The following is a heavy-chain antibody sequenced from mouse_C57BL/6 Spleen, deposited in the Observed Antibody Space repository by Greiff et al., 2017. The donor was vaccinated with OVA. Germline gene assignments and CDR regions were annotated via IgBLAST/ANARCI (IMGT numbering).Heavy chain of an antibody. V-gene: IGHV1-52*01. CDR1: GYTFTSYW. CDR2: IDPSDSET. Sequence: QVQLQQPGAELVRPGSSVKLSCKASGYTFTSYWMHWVKQRPIQGLEWIGNIDPSDSETHYNQKFKDKATLTVDKSSSTAYRQLSSLTSGDTADDYGARKRSRYYDDKEVAYWGQGTRVTVSA. J-gene: IGHJ3*01. CDR3: ARKRSRYYDDKEVAY. D-gene: IGHD2-13*01.